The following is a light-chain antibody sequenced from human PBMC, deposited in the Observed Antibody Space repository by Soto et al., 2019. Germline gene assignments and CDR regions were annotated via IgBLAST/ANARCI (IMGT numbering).Light chain of an antibody. CDR2: DDN. Sequence: HSGLAHPPSVSAAPGHKVTISFSGSSSNIGGNSVSWYQQLPGTAPKLLIYDDNKRPSGIPDRFSGSKSGTSATLGITGFQTGDEADYYCGSWDSSLSAYVFGTGTKVTVL. V-gene: IGLV1-51*01. CDR1: SSNIGGNS. J-gene: IGLJ1*01. CDR3: GSWDSSLSAYV.